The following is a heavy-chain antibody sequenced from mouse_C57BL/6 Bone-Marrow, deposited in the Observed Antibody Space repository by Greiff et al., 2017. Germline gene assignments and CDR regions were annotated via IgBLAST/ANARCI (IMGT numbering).Heavy chain of an antibody. D-gene: IGHD1-1*01. CDR3: ARYGSRCAMDY. CDR2: IDPSDSYT. V-gene: IGHV1-69*01. Sequence: VQLQQPGAELVMPGASVKLSCKASGYTFTSYWMHWVKQRPGQGLEWIGEIDPSDSYTNYNQKFKGKSTLTVDKSSSTAYMQLSSLTSEDSAVYYCARYGSRCAMDYWGQGTSVTVSS. J-gene: IGHJ4*01. CDR1: GYTFTSYW.